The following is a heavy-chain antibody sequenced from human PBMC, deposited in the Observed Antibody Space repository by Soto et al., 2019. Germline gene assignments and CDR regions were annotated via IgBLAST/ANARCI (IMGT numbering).Heavy chain of an antibody. CDR1: GGSISSYY. CDR2: IYYSGST. CDR3: ARGLSRAGWFAP. V-gene: IGHV4-59*01. Sequence: PSETLSLTCTVSGGSISSYYWNWIRQPPGKGLEWIGNIYYSGSTNYHRSLKSRVTISVDTSKNQFSLKLSSVTAADTAVDYIARGLSRAGWFAPWGQGTLVTVSS. D-gene: IGHD3-10*01. J-gene: IGHJ5*02.